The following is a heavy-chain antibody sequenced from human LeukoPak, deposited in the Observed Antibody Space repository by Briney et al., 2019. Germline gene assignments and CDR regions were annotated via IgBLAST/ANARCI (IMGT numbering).Heavy chain of an antibody. V-gene: IGHV4-61*03. D-gene: IGHD6-6*01. Sequence: SETLSLTCTVSGGSVRSPDSYWSWIRQPPGKGLEWIGNVYYIGTTSYNSSLKSRVTISVDVSKNHFSLEVTSVTAADTAVYFCARNISSSPWFDPWGQGTLVTVSS. J-gene: IGHJ5*02. CDR3: ARNISSSPWFDP. CDR1: GGSVRSPDSY. CDR2: VYYIGTT.